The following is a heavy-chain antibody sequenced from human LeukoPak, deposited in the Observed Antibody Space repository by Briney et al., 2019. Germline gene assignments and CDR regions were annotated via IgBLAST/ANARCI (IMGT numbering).Heavy chain of an antibody. CDR2: IYYSGST. V-gene: IGHV4-59*08. D-gene: IGHD1-26*01. Sequence: PSETLSLTCTVSGGSISSYYWSWIRQPPGKELEWIGYIYYSGSTNYNPSLKSRVTISVDTSKNQFSLKLSSVTAADTAVYYCARQRGSFDAFDIWGQGTMVTVSS. J-gene: IGHJ3*02. CDR3: ARQRGSFDAFDI. CDR1: GGSISSYY.